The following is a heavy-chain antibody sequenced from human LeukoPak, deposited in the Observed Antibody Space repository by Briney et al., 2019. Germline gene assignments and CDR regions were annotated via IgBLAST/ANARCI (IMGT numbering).Heavy chain of an antibody. Sequence: SETLSLTCRVSGGSISSGDYSWSWIRQPPGKGLEWIGYIYHSGSTYYNPSLKSRVTISVDRSKNQFSLKLSSVTAADTAVYYCARHRKHSSSWYRGWYFDLWGRGTLVTVSS. CDR2: IYHSGST. CDR3: ARHRKHSSSWYRGWYFDL. V-gene: IGHV4-30-2*01. J-gene: IGHJ2*01. CDR1: GGSISSGDYS. D-gene: IGHD6-13*01.